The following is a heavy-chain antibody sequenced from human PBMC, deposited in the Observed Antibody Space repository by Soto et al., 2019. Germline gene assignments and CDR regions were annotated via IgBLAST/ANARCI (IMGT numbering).Heavy chain of an antibody. J-gene: IGHJ4*02. CDR3: AKGDIVLVPADVIGYFDY. Sequence: QVQLVESGGGVVQPGRSLRLSCAASGFTFSSYGMHWVRQAPGKGLEWVAVISHDGSNKYYADYVKGRFTISRDNSKNTLYLQMNSLRAEDTAVYYCAKGDIVLVPADVIGYFDYWGQGTLVTVSS. CDR1: GFTFSSYG. CDR2: ISHDGSNK. D-gene: IGHD2-2*01. V-gene: IGHV3-30*18.